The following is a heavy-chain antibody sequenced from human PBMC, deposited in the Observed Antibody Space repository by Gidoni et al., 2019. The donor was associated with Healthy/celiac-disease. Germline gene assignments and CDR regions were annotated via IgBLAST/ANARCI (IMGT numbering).Heavy chain of an antibody. V-gene: IGHV3-30*04. J-gene: IGHJ4*02. Sequence: QLHLVASGGGVAPPGRSLILPCAASAFTFSRHAMPRVRQAPGKGLEWVAVISYDGSNKYYADSRKGQITNCGENSKNTLDLKMNNLGAEETAVYYCARDPWGQSIQGGGVDYWGQGTLVTVSS. D-gene: IGHD3-16*01. CDR3: ARDPWGQSIQGGGVDY. CDR1: AFTFSRHA. CDR2: ISYDGSNK.